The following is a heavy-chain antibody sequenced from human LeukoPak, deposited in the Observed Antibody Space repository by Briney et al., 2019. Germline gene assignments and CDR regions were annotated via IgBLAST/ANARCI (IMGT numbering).Heavy chain of an antibody. Sequence: SETLSLTCAVYGGSFSGYYWSWIRQPPGKGLEWIGEIDHSGSTNYNPSLKSRVTISVDTSKNQLSLKLSSVTAADTAVYYCARTTAMVTFHYYYYYMDVWGKGTTVTVSS. CDR1: GGSFSGYY. J-gene: IGHJ6*03. CDR2: IDHSGST. CDR3: ARTTAMVTFHYYYYYMDV. V-gene: IGHV4-34*01. D-gene: IGHD5-18*01.